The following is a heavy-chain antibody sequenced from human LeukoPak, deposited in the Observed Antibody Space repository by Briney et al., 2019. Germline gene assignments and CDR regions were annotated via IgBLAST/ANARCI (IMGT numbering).Heavy chain of an antibody. J-gene: IGHJ4*02. CDR1: GGSISSYY. CDR3: AREWDYGGFFDY. V-gene: IGHV4-59*12. D-gene: IGHD2-21*01. Sequence: PSETLSLTCTVSGGSISSYYWSWMRQPPGKGLEWIGYIYYSGSTNYNPSLKSRVTISVDTSKNQFSLKLSSVTAADTAVYYCAREWDYGGFFDYWGQGTLVTVSS. CDR2: IYYSGST.